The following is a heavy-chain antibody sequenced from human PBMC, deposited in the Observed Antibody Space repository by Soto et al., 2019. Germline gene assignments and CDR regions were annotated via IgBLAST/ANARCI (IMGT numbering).Heavy chain of an antibody. CDR1: GFTFSSYA. J-gene: IGHJ6*02. V-gene: IGHV3-23*01. Sequence: PGGSLRLSCAASGFTFSSYAMSWVRQAPGKGLEWVSAISGSGGSTYYADSVKGRFTISRDNSKNTLYLQMNSLRAEDTAVHYCALNKGYSSSWLGVSYYYYYGMDVWGQGTTVTVSS. D-gene: IGHD6-13*01. CDR2: ISGSGGST. CDR3: ALNKGYSSSWLGVSYYYYYGMDV.